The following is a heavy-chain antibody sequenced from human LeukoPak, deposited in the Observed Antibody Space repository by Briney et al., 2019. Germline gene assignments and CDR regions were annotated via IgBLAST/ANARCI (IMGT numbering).Heavy chain of an antibody. CDR1: GYTLTELS. J-gene: IGHJ4*02. Sequence: ASVKVSCKVSGYTLTELSMHWVRQAPGKGLEWMRGFDPEDGETIYAQKFQGRVTMTEDTSTDTAYMELSSLRSEDTAVYYCATAPYYDSSGYYFDYWGQGTLVTVSS. CDR2: FDPEDGET. V-gene: IGHV1-24*01. CDR3: ATAPYYDSSGYYFDY. D-gene: IGHD3-22*01.